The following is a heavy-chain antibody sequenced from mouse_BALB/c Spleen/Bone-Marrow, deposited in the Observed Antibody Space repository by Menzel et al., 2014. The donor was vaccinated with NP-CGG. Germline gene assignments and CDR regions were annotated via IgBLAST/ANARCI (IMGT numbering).Heavy chain of an antibody. V-gene: IGHV5-12-1*01. CDR2: ISSGGGST. CDR3: ARHGGNYVYYAMDY. Sequence: EVNVVDSGGGLVKPGGSLKLSCAASGFAFSSYDMSWVRQTPEKRLEWVAYISSGGGSTYYPDTVKGRFTISRDNAKNTLYLQMSSLKSEDTAMYYCARHGGNYVYYAMDYWGQGTSVTVSS. J-gene: IGHJ4*01. D-gene: IGHD2-1*01. CDR1: GFAFSSYD.